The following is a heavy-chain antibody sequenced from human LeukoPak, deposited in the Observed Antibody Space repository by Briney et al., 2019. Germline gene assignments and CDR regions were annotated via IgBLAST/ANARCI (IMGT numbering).Heavy chain of an antibody. J-gene: IGHJ4*02. CDR2: IKQDGSEK. V-gene: IGHV3-7*01. CDR3: ARDQGLGDY. Sequence: GGSLRPSCPASGFTFSSNWMGWVGQAQGRGREWVANIKQDGSEKYYVDSVKGRFTISRDNAKNSLYLQMNSLRAEDTAVYYCARDQGLGDYWGQGTLVTVSS. CDR1: GFTFSSNW.